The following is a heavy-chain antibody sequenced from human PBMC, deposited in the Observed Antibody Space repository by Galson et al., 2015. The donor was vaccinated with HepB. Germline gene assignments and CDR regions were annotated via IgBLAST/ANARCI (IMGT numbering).Heavy chain of an antibody. CDR1: GFTFSSYA. CDR3: AKRRGGSYYDAFDI. J-gene: IGHJ3*02. CDR2: ISVSGGST. V-gene: IGHV3-23*01. Sequence: SLRLSCAASGFTFSSYAMSCVRQAPGKGLEWVSAISVSGGSTYYADSVKGRFTVSRDNSKNTLYLQMNSLRAEDTALYYCAKRRGGSYYDAFDIWGQGTMVTVSS. D-gene: IGHD1-26*01.